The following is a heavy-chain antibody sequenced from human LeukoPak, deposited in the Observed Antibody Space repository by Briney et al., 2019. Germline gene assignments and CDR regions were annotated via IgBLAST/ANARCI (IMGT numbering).Heavy chain of an antibody. Sequence: GGSLRLSCAASGFTFNTYTMNWVRQAPGKGLEWVSRINTDGTSTIYADSVRGRFTISRDNAKNTVYLQMNSLRAEDTAVYYCARGSVGPDCWGQGTLVTVSS. CDR2: INTDGTST. V-gene: IGHV3-74*01. J-gene: IGHJ4*02. D-gene: IGHD1-26*01. CDR1: GFTFNTYT. CDR3: ARGSVGPDC.